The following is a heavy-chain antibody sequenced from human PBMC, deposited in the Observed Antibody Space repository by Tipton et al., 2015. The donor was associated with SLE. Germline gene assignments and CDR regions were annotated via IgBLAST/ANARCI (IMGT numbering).Heavy chain of an antibody. CDR3: ARVAAGDYYFDY. CDR1: GFKLRSYE. Sequence: ASGFKLRSYEMNWVRQSPGKGLEWTSYISPSGNTIYYADSVKGRFTISRDNAKNSLYLQMNSLRAEDTAVYYCARVAAGDYYFDYWGQGTLVTVSS. D-gene: IGHD6-13*01. J-gene: IGHJ4*02. V-gene: IGHV3-48*03. CDR2: ISPSGNTI.